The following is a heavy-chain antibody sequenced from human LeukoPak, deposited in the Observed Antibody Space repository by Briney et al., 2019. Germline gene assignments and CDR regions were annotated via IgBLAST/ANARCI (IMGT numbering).Heavy chain of an antibody. J-gene: IGHJ3*02. CDR3: AKDQSDRWGYSNAFDI. CDR2: ISWNSGSI. V-gene: IGHV3-9*03. Sequence: GRSLRLSCAASGFTFDDYAMHWVRQAPGKGLEWVSGISWNSGSIGYADSVKGRFTISRDNAKNSLYLQMNSLRAEDMALYYCAKDQSDRWGYSNAFDIWGQGTMVTVSS. D-gene: IGHD5-18*01. CDR1: GFTFDDYA.